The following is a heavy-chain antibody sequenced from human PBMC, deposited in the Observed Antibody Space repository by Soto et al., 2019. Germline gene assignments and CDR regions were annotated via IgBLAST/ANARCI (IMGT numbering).Heavy chain of an antibody. CDR1: EFSLSGQY. CDR2: TVNKHFSYTT. V-gene: IGHV3-72*01. J-gene: IGHJ4*02. CDR3: VRERYAGFEY. D-gene: IGHD2-2*01. Sequence: EGQLVESGGGLVQPGGSLRLSCTSSEFSLSGQYLDWVRQAPGQGLGWVGRTVNKHFSYTTEYAAAVKGRFTISRDDSENSLYLQMTSLRTEDTVVYYCVRERYAGFEYWGQGALVTVSS.